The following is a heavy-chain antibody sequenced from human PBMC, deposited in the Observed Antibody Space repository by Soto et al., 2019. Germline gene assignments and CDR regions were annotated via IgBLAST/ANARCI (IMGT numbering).Heavy chain of an antibody. CDR2: IYYSGST. D-gene: IGHD5-18*01. V-gene: IGHV4-61*08. Sequence: TLSLTCTVSGGSVSSGDYYWSWIRQPPGKGLEWIGYIYYSGSTNYNPSLKSRVSISLDTSKNQFSLRLTSVTAADTAVYYCARIPVDTYMINWFDPWGQGTLVTVSS. J-gene: IGHJ5*02. CDR1: GGSVSSGDYY. CDR3: ARIPVDTYMINWFDP.